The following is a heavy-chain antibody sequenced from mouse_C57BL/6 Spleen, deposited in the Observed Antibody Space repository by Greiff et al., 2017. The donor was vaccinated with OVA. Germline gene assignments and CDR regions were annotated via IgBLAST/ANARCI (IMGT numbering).Heavy chain of an antibody. CDR1: GYTFTSYW. Sequence: VQLQQPGAELVKPGASVKLSCKASGYTFTSYWMHWVKQRPGQGLEWIGMIHPNSGSTNYNEKFKSKATLTVDKSSSTAYMQLSSLTSEDSAVYYCARRGAYGNCGCAYWCRETRVTVST. CDR2: IHPNSGST. D-gene: IGHD2-1*01. CDR3: ARRGAYGNCGCAY. V-gene: IGHV1-64*01. J-gene: IGHJ3*01.